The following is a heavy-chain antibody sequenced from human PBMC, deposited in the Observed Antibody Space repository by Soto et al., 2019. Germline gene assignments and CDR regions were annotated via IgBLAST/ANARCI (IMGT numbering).Heavy chain of an antibody. CDR3: AKESTVTTDFDY. CDR2: ISGSGGST. J-gene: IGHJ4*02. CDR1: GFTFSSYA. D-gene: IGHD4-17*01. Sequence: EVQLLESGGGLVQPEGSLRLSCAASGFTFSSYAMSWVRQAPGKGLEWVSTISGSGGSTYYADSVKGRFTISRDNSKNTLYLHMNSLRAEDTAEYYCAKESTVTTDFDYWGQGTLVTVSS. V-gene: IGHV3-23*01.